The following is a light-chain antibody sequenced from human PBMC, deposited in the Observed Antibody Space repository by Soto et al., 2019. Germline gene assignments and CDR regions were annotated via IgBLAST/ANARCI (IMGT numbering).Light chain of an antibody. J-gene: IGKJ1*01. CDR3: QQYNGFPRT. CDR2: RAS. Sequence: DIQMTQSPSTLSASVGDRVTIPCRASQSISSWLAWYQQKPGKAPKLLIYRASSLDSGVPSRFSGSGSGTEFTLTISSLQPDDFATYYCQQYNGFPRTFGQGTKVDIK. V-gene: IGKV1-5*03. CDR1: QSISSW.